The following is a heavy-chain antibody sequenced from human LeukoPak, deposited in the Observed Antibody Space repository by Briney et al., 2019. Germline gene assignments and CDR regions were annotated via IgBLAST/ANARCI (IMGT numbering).Heavy chain of an antibody. D-gene: IGHD3-3*01. V-gene: IGHV4-61*08. CDR1: GGSISSGGYY. CDR3: ARLGRGYYDFWSGYYTGAFDI. J-gene: IGHJ3*02. Sequence: SQTLSLTCTVSGGSISSGGYYWSWIRQPPGKGLEWIGYIYYSGSTNYNPSLKSRVTISVDTSKNQFSLKLSSVTAADTAVYYCARLGRGYYDFWSGYYTGAFDIWGQGTMVTVSS. CDR2: IYYSGST.